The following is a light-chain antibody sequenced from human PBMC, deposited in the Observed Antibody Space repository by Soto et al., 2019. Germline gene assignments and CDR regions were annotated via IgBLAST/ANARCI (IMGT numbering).Light chain of an antibody. J-gene: IGKJ2*01. Sequence: EIVMTQSPATLSVSPGERATLSCRASQRVSSNLAWYQQKPGQAPRLLIYYASTRATGIPARFSGSGSGTQFTLTISSLQSEDFALYFCQHYDTWPNTFGQGTKLEIK. V-gene: IGKV3-15*01. CDR3: QHYDTWPNT. CDR2: YAS. CDR1: QRVSSN.